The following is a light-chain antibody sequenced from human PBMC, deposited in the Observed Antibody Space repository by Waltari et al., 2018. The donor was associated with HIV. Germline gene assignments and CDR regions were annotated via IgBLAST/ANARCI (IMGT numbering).Light chain of an antibody. J-gene: IGLJ3*02. CDR3: LLSYSGGRPV. V-gene: IGLV7-46*01. CDR2: DTA. CDR1: TGVVTSGHY. Sequence: QAVVPQEPSLTVSPGGTVTFTCGSPTGVVTSGHYPYWFQQKPGQAPRTLIYDTANKHSWTPARFSGSLLGGKAALTLSGAQPEDEAEYYCLLSYSGGRPVFGGGTMLTVL.